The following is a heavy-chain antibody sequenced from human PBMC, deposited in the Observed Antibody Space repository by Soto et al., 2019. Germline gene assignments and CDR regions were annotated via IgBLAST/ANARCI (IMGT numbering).Heavy chain of an antibody. Sequence: WGSLRLSCAASGFTVISNYMICVRHAPGKGREWVSVIYSGGSTYYADSVKGRFTISRDNSKNTLYLQMNSLRAEDTAVYYCARAPDYGGNSGAFDYWGQGTLVTVSS. CDR3: ARAPDYGGNSGAFDY. J-gene: IGHJ4*02. CDR2: IYSGGST. CDR1: GFTVISNY. V-gene: IGHV3-53*01. D-gene: IGHD4-17*01.